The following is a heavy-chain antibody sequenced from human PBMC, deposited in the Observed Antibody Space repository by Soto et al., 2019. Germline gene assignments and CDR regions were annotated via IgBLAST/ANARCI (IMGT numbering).Heavy chain of an antibody. D-gene: IGHD3-22*01. J-gene: IGHJ4*02. CDR3: AREGPGYYDSSGYYSVRGVNDY. CDR1: GFTFSSYS. CDR2: ISSSSSTI. Sequence: GGSLRLSCAASGFTFSSYSMNWVRQAPGKGLEWVSYISSSSSTIYYADSVKGRFTIPRDNAKNSLYLQMNSLRDEDTAVHYCAREGPGYYDSSGYYSVRGVNDYWGQGTLVTVSS. V-gene: IGHV3-48*02.